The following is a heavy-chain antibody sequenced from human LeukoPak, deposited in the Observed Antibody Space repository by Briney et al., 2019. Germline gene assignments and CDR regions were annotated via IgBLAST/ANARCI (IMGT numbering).Heavy chain of an antibody. V-gene: IGHV4-59*01. D-gene: IGHD1-14*01. CDR1: GGSISSYY. Sequence: SETLSLTCTVSGGSISSYYWSWIRQPPGKGLEWIGYIYYSGSTNYNPSLKSRVTISVDTFKNQFSLKLSSVTAADTAVYYCAFNRVPGAEGALHIWGQGTMVTVSS. CDR3: AFNRVPGAEGALHI. CDR2: IYYSGST. J-gene: IGHJ3*02.